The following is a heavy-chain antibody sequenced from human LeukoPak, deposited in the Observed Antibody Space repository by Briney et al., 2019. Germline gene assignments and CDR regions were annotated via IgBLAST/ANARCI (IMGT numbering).Heavy chain of an antibody. CDR1: GFTVSSNY. Sequence: GGSLRLSCAASGFTVSSNYMSWVRQAPGKGLEWVSDIYCGGSTYYADSVKGRFTISRHNSKNTLYLQMNSVIAEDTAVYYCATHGGYSGYEEPDYYYGMDVWGQGTTVTVSS. V-gene: IGHV3-53*04. D-gene: IGHD5-12*01. J-gene: IGHJ6*02. CDR3: ATHGGYSGYEEPDYYYGMDV. CDR2: IYCGGST.